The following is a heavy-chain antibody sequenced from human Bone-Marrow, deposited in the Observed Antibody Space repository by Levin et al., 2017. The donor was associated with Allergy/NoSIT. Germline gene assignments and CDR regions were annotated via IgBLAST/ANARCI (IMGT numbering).Heavy chain of an antibody. CDR3: AREDGSTFDS. D-gene: IGHD5-24*01. Sequence: SQTLSLTCTVSGGSISSGGYHWSWIRQHAGKGLEWIGYIYYSGSTYYNPSLKSRAMISRDTAKNQFSLKVTSATAADAAVYYCAREDGSTFDSWGQGTLVTVSS. J-gene: IGHJ4*02. V-gene: IGHV4-31*03. CDR1: GGSISSGGYH. CDR2: IYYSGST.